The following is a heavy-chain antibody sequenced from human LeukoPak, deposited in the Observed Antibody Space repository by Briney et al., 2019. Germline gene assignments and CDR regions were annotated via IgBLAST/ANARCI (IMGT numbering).Heavy chain of an antibody. Sequence: NRGESLQISCKASGYNFPKSWIGWVRQMPGKGLEWMAIIYPDDSRTKYSPSFQGQVTISADRSINTAYLQWSSLRASDTAMYYCARPDYFASHDWGQGTLVTVSS. J-gene: IGHJ4*02. CDR2: IYPDDSRT. CDR1: GYNFPKSW. V-gene: IGHV5-51*01. D-gene: IGHD2/OR15-2a*01. CDR3: ARPDYFASHD.